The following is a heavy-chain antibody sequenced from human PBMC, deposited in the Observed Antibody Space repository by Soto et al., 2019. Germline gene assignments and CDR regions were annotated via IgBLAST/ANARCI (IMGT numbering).Heavy chain of an antibody. V-gene: IGHV3-23*01. CDR3: TKRTDAGVYDF. D-gene: IGHD6-13*01. CDR1: GFTFSSSA. CDR2: IDSNGGST. Sequence: GGSLRLSCAASGFTFSSSAMSWVRQAPGKGLEWVSFIDSNGGSTYYADSMKGRFTISRDNSKNTLYLQMSSLRAEDTAVYYCTKRTDAGVYDFWGQGTLVTVSS. J-gene: IGHJ4*02.